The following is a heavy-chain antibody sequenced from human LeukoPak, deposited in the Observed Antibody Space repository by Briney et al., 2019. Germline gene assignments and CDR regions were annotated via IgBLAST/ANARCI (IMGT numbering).Heavy chain of an antibody. CDR3: AREDTAMVHFDY. CDR1: GGSISSGSYY. V-gene: IGHV4-61*02. J-gene: IGHJ4*02. Sequence: SQTLSLTCTVSGGSISSGSYYWSWIRQPAGKGLEWIGRIYTSGSTNYNPSLKSRVTISVDTSKNQFSLKLSSVTAADTAVYYCAREDTAMVHFDYWGQGTLVTVSS. CDR2: IYTSGST. D-gene: IGHD5-18*01.